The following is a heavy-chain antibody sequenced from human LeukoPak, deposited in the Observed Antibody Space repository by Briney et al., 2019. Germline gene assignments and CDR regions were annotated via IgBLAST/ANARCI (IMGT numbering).Heavy chain of an antibody. CDR1: EFTFSSYT. V-gene: IGHV3-48*04. CDR3: AELGITMIGGV. CDR2: ISSSGTTT. D-gene: IGHD3-10*02. Sequence: GGSLRLSCAASEFTFSSYTMNWVRQAPGKGLEWVSYISSSGTTTFYADSVKGRFTISRDNAKNSLYLQMNSLRAEDTAVYYCAELGITMIGGVWGKGTTVTISS. J-gene: IGHJ6*04.